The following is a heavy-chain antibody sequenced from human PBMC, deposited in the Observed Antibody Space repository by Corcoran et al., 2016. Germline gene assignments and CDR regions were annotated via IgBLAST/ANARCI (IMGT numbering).Heavy chain of an antibody. D-gene: IGHD3-22*01. CDR1: GYSFTSYW. Sequence: EVQLVQSGAEVKKTGESLKISCKGSGYSFTSYWIGWVRQMPGKGLEWMGIIYPGDSDTRYSPSFQGQVTISADKSISTAYLQWSSLKASDTAMYYEARRGPQYYYDSSGYYYAFDIWCQGTMVTVSS. CDR2: IYPGDSDT. J-gene: IGHJ3*02. CDR3: ARRGPQYYYDSSGYYYAFDI. V-gene: IGHV5-51*01.